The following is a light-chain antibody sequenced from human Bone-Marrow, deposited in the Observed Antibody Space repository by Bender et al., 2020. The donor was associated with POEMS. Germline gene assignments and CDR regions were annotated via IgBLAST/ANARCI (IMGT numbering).Light chain of an antibody. CDR3: SAWDDSLSSWV. Sequence: QSVVTQPPSLPEAPRQRVTISCSGSSSNIGNHGVNWYQQLPGEAPKLLIYYDDLLTPGVSDRFSASKSGTSTSLAISELQSGDESLYYCSAWDDSLSSWVFNGENKLTVL. V-gene: IGLV1-36*01. CDR2: YDD. J-gene: IGLJ3*02. CDR1: SSNIGNHG.